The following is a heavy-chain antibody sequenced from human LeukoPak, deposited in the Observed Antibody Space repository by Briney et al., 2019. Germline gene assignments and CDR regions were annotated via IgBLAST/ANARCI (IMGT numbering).Heavy chain of an antibody. Sequence: APGKGLQWVSGITGRGGNTYYADSVEGHFTISRDNSKNTLSLQMDSLRAEDTAVYYCARDRAAFDYWGQGTLVTVSS. D-gene: IGHD6-25*01. CDR3: ARDRAAFDY. V-gene: IGHV3-23*01. J-gene: IGHJ4*02. CDR2: ITGRGGNT.